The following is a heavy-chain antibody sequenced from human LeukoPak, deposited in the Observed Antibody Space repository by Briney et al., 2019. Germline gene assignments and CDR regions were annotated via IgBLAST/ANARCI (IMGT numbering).Heavy chain of an antibody. V-gene: IGHV1-2*02. D-gene: IGHD3-16*01. CDR1: GYTFTGYY. Sequence: ASVKVSCKASGYTFTGYYMHWVRQAPGQGLERMGWINPNSGGTNYAQKFQGRVTMTRDTSISTAYMELSRLRSDDTAVYYCARVTAVKFGGVIWGDYWGQGTLVTVSS. J-gene: IGHJ4*02. CDR2: INPNSGGT. CDR3: ARVTAVKFGGVIWGDY.